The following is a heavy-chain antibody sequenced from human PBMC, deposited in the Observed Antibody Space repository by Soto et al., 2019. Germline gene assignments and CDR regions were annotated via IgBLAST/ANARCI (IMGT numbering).Heavy chain of an antibody. D-gene: IGHD6-13*01. CDR1: GYTFTGYY. CDR3: ARDFGSSWYPNYYYYYGMDV. V-gene: IGHV1-2*02. CDR2: INPNSGGT. J-gene: IGHJ6*02. Sequence: ASVKVSCKASGYTFTGYYMHWVRQAPGQGLEWMGWINPNSGGTNYAQKFQGRVTMTRDTSISTAYMELSRLRSDDTAVYYCARDFGSSWYPNYYYYYGMDVWGQGTTVTVS.